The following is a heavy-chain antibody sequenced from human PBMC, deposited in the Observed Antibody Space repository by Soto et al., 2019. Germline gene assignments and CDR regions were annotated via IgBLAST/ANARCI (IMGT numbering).Heavy chain of an antibody. CDR3: AREELLLWFREPPSGGAFDI. CDR1: GYTFTSYY. J-gene: IGHJ3*02. CDR2: INPSGGST. Sequence: ASVKVSCKASGYTFTSYYMHWVRQAPGQGLEWMGIINPSGGSTSYAQKFQGRVTMTRDTSTSTVYMELSSLRSEDTAVYYCAREELLLWFREPPSGGAFDIWGQGTMVTVSS. D-gene: IGHD3-10*01. V-gene: IGHV1-46*03.